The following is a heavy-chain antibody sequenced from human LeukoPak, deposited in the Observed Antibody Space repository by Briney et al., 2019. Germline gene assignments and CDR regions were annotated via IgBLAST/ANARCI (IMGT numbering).Heavy chain of an antibody. CDR3: ARQTGSGLFILP. CDR1: GGSISNYY. V-gene: IGHV4-4*07. CDR2: MYTSGGF. Sequence: SETLSLTCTVSGGSISNYYWSWIRQPAGKGLEWIGRMYTSGGFNYNPSLKSRVTMSVDTSKKQFSLKLSSVTAADTAVYYCARQTGSGLFILPGGQGTLVTVPS. D-gene: IGHD3/OR15-3a*01. J-gene: IGHJ4*02.